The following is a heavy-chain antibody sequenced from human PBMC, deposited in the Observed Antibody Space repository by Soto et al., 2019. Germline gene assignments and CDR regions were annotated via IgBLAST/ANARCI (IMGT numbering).Heavy chain of an antibody. J-gene: IGHJ6*02. V-gene: IGHV1-46*01. CDR3: ARDTAEGIRFLEWPHYYYYGMDV. CDR1: FYTFTKYY. Sequence: ASVKLSCQASFYTFTKYYMHWVRQAPGQGLEWMGIINPSGGSTSYAQKFQGRVTMTRDTSTSTVYTELSSLRSEDTAVYYCARDTAEGIRFLEWPHYYYYGMDVWGQGTTVTVSS. D-gene: IGHD3-3*01. CDR2: INPSGGST.